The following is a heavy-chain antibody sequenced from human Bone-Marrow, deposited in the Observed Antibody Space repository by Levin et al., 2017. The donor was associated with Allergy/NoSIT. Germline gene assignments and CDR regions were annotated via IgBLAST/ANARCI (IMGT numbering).Heavy chain of an antibody. CDR1: GFTFSSYA. CDR2: ISGSGGST. D-gene: IGHD5-18*01. V-gene: IGHV3-23*01. J-gene: IGHJ4*02. CDR3: AKAPHRGYSYGPDY. Sequence: SCAASGFTFSSYAMSWVRQAPGKGLEWVSAISGSGGSTYYADSVKGRFTISRDNSKNTLYLQMNSLRAEDTAVYYCAKAPHRGYSYGPDYWGQGTLVTVSS.